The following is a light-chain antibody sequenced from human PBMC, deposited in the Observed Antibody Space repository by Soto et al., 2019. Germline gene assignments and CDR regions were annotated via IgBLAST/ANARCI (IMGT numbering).Light chain of an antibody. J-gene: IGLJ3*02. Sequence: QPVLTQPPSVSGAPGQTVTISCTGSSSNIGSGYDVHWYQQLPGTAPKLLIYGNNNRPSGVPDRFSGSKSGTSASLAISGLQAEDEADYYCCAFTSAGTWVFGGGTKVTVL. CDR3: CAFTSAGTWV. CDR1: SSNIGSGYD. CDR2: GNN. V-gene: IGLV1-40*01.